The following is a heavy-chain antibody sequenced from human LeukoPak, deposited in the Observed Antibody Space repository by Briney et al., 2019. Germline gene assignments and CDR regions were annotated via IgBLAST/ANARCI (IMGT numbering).Heavy chain of an antibody. D-gene: IGHD1-26*01. J-gene: IGHJ4*02. CDR3: ARERGSGSSYFDY. Sequence: GGSLRLSCAASGFTFSSYGMHWVRQAPGKGLEWVAVIWFDGSNKYYAGSVKGRFTISRDNSKNTLYLQMNSLRAEDTAVYYCARERGSGSSYFDYWGQGTLVTVSS. CDR2: IWFDGSNK. V-gene: IGHV3-33*01. CDR1: GFTFSSYG.